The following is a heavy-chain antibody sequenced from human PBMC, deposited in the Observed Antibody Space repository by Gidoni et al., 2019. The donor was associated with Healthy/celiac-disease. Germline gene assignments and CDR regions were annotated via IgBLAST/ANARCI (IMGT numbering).Heavy chain of an antibody. D-gene: IGHD3-22*01. CDR2: IYSGGST. V-gene: IGHV3-66*01. J-gene: IGHJ3*02. CDR3: ARDQDYYDSSGFLDAFDI. CDR1: GFTVSSNY. Sequence: EVQLVESGGGLVQPGGSLRLSCAASGFTVSSNYMSWVRQAPGKGLEWVSVIYSGGSTYYADSVKGRFTISRDNSKNTLYLQMNSLRAEDTAVYYCARDQDYYDSSGFLDAFDIWGQGTMVTVSS.